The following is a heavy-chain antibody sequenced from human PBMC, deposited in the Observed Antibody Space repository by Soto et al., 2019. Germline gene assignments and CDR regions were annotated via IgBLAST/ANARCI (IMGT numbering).Heavy chain of an antibody. CDR2: IYSNGDT. J-gene: IGHJ6*02. D-gene: IGHD6-6*01. CDR3: ARRGGSSSGYYYYAMDV. CDR1: IDSMNSGGYF. V-gene: IGHV4-31*03. Sequence: TLSLACSVSIDSMNSGGYFWSWILQHPGKGLEWIGYIYSNGDTYYNPSLKSRVTISVDTSKNQFSLNLTSVTAADTAVYYCARRGGSSSGYYYYAMDVWGQGTTVTVSS.